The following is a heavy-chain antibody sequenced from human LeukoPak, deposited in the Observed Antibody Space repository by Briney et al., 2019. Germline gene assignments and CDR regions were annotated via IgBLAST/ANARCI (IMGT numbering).Heavy chain of an antibody. V-gene: IGHV4-30-2*01. CDR2: IYHSGST. CDR3: ARGRRLWFGELLRTHPSYFDY. Sequence: KPSETLSLTCAVSGGSISSGGYSWSWIRQPPGKGLEWIGYIYHSGSTYYNPSLKSRVTISVDRSKNQFSLKLSSVTAADTAVYYCARGRRLWFGELLRTHPSYFDYWGQGTLVTVSS. CDR1: GGSISSGGYS. D-gene: IGHD3-10*01. J-gene: IGHJ4*02.